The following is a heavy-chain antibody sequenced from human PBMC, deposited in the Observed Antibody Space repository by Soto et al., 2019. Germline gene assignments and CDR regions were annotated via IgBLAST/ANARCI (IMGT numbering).Heavy chain of an antibody. Sequence: EMRLLESGGGLVQPGGSLRLSCAASGFTFSTYAMSWVRQAPGKGLEWVSAISSSGGSTYYADSVKGRFAISRDNSKNTLFLQMNSLRAEDTALYYCAKDHWGSYSGQGTLVTVSS. D-gene: IGHD3-16*01. CDR3: AKDHWGSY. V-gene: IGHV3-23*01. CDR2: ISSSGGST. CDR1: GFTFSTYA. J-gene: IGHJ4*02.